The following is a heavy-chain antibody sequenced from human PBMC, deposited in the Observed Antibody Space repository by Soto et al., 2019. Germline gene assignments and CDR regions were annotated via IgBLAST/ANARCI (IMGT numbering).Heavy chain of an antibody. J-gene: IGHJ6*02. CDR2: ISSSSSYT. Sequence: GGSLRLSCAASGFTFSDYYMSWICQAPGKGLEGVSYISSSSSYTNYADSVKGRFTISRDNAKNSLYLQMNSLRAEDTAVYYCARYSDFWSGSLDYYGMDVWGQGTTVTVSS. V-gene: IGHV3-11*06. D-gene: IGHD3-3*01. CDR3: ARYSDFWSGSLDYYGMDV. CDR1: GFTFSDYY.